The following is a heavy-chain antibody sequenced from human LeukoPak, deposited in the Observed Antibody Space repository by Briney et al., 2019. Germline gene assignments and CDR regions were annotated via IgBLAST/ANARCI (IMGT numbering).Heavy chain of an antibody. D-gene: IGHD3-22*01. V-gene: IGHV1-18*01. J-gene: IGHJ4*02. CDR1: GYTFTSYG. CDR3: AREVLRYYDSSGRFDY. Sequence: ASVKVSCKASGYTFTSYGISWVRQAPGRGLEWMGWISAYNGNTNYAQKLQGRVTMTTDTSTSTAYMELRSLRSDDTAVYYCAREVLRYYDSSGRFDYWGQGTLVTVSS. CDR2: ISAYNGNT.